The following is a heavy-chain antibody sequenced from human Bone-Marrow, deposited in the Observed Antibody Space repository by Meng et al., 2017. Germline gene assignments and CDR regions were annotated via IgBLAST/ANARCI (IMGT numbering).Heavy chain of an antibody. CDR3: ARGTRPLLFQH. CDR2: INHSGST. Sequence: QLLPRGTVRLNPSESPAPPSVVYGGSFSGYYWSWIRQPPGKGLEWIGEINHSGSTNYNPSLKSRVTISVDTSKNQFSLKLSSVTAADTAVYYCARGTRPLLFQHWGQGTLVTVSS. V-gene: IGHV4-34*01. D-gene: IGHD1-1*01. J-gene: IGHJ1*01. CDR1: GGSFSGYY.